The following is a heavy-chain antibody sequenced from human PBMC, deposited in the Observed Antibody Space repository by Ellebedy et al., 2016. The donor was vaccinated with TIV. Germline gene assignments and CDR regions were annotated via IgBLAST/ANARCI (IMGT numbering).Heavy chain of an antibody. D-gene: IGHD7-27*01. CDR2: INHSGST. J-gene: IGHJ3*02. Sequence: SETLSLTCAVYGGSFSGYYWSWIRRPPGKGLEWIGEINHSGSTNYNPSLKSRVTISVDTSKNQFSLKLSSVTAADTAVYFCARGWLTGGERAFDIWGQGTMVTVSS. V-gene: IGHV4-34*01. CDR3: ARGWLTGGERAFDI. CDR1: GGSFSGYY.